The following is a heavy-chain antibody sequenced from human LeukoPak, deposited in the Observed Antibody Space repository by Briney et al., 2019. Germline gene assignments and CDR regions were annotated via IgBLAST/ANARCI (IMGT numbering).Heavy chain of an antibody. CDR1: GFTFSSYS. V-gene: IGHV3-48*04. Sequence: GGSLRLSCAAYGFTFSSYSMNWVRQAPGKGLEWLSYIGVSSTSIFYADSVKGRFTISRDNAKNSLYLQMNSLRAEDTAVYYCAREMDGPYGSGSPLDYWGQGTLVTVSS. CDR2: IGVSSTSI. D-gene: IGHD3-10*01. J-gene: IGHJ4*02. CDR3: AREMDGPYGSGSPLDY.